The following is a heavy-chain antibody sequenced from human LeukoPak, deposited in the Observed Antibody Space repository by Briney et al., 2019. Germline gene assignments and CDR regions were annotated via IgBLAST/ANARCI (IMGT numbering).Heavy chain of an antibody. Sequence: SETLSLTCAVYGGSFSGYYWSWIRQPPGKGLEWIGEINHSGSTNYNPSLKSRVTISVDTSKNQFSLKLSSVTAADTAVYYCARVDRMVVGGAFDIWGQGTMVTVSS. D-gene: IGHD3-22*01. J-gene: IGHJ3*02. CDR1: GGSFSGYY. CDR3: ARVDRMVVGGAFDI. CDR2: INHSGST. V-gene: IGHV4-34*01.